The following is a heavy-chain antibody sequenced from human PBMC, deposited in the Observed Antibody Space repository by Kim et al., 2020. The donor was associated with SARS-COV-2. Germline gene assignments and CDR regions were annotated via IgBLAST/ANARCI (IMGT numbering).Heavy chain of an antibody. CDR2: INHSGST. CDR3: ARTRKEFVSGSYPFDY. CDR1: GGSFSGYY. J-gene: IGHJ4*01. D-gene: IGHD1-26*01. V-gene: IGHV4-34*01. Sequence: SETLSLTCAVYGGSFSGYYWSWIRQPPGKGLEWIGEINHSGSTNYNPSLKSRVTISVDTSKNQFSLKLSSVTAADTAVYYCARTRKEFVSGSYPFDYWG.